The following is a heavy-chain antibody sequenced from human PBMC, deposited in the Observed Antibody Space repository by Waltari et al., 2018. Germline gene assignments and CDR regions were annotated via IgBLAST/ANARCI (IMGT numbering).Heavy chain of an antibody. V-gene: IGHV1-2*02. CDR2: INPNSGGT. CDR1: GYTFTGYY. CDR3: ARGPRYYYDSSGYPLSY. D-gene: IGHD3-22*01. Sequence: QVQLVQSGAEVKKPGASVKVSCKASGYTFTGYYMHWVRQAPGQGLEWRGWINPNSGGTNYAQKFQGRVTMTRDTSISTAYMELSRLRSDDTAVYYCARGPRYYYDSSGYPLSYWGQGTLVTVSS. J-gene: IGHJ4*02.